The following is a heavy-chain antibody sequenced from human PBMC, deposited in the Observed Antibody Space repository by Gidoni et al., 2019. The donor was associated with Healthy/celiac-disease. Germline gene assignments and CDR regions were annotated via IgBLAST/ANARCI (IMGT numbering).Heavy chain of an antibody. CDR3: ARDPTLYYYDSSGYYRGFDY. CDR2: ISAYNGNT. J-gene: IGHJ4*02. Sequence: WISAYNGNTNYAQKLQGRVTMTTDTSTSTAYMELRSLRSDDTAVYYCARDPTLYYYDSSGYYRGFDYWGQGTLVTVSS. D-gene: IGHD3-22*01. V-gene: IGHV1-18*01.